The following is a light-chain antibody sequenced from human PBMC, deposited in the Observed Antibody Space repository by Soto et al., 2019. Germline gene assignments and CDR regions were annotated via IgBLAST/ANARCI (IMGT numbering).Light chain of an antibody. CDR3: QQYNSLWT. CDR2: KAS. V-gene: IGKV1-5*03. CDR1: QSISSW. J-gene: IGKJ1*01. Sequence: DIQMTQSPSTLSASLGDRVIITCRASQSISSWLAWYQQKPGKAPKLLIYKASSLESGVPSRFSGSGSGTEFTLTISSLQPDDFATYYCQQYNSLWTFGQGTKVDI.